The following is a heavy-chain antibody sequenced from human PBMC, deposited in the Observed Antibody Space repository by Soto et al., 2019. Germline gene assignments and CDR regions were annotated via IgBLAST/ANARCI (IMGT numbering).Heavy chain of an antibody. V-gene: IGHV3-23*01. CDR1: GFTFSSYA. Sequence: GGSLRLSCAASGFTFSSYAMSWVRQAPGKGLEWVSAISGSGGSTYYADSVKGRFTISRDNSKNTLYLQMNSLRAEDTAVYYCVKDLKIDLWPYYYYGMDVWGQGTTVTVSS. J-gene: IGHJ6*02. D-gene: IGHD3-10*01. CDR3: VKDLKIDLWPYYYYGMDV. CDR2: ISGSGGST.